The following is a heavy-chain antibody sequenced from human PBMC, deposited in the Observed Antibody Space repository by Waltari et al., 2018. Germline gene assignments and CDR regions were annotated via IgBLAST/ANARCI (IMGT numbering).Heavy chain of an antibody. Sequence: QVQLVQSGAEVKKPGASVKVSCKASGYTFTSYYMHWVRQAPGQGLEWMGIINPSGGSTSYAQKFQGRVTMTRDTSTSTVYMELSSLRSEDTAVYYCARGSHYYDSSGYSGAFDIWGQGTMVTVSS. CDR1: GYTFTSYY. CDR2: INPSGGST. V-gene: IGHV1-46*01. D-gene: IGHD3-22*01. J-gene: IGHJ3*02. CDR3: ARGSHYYDSSGYSGAFDI.